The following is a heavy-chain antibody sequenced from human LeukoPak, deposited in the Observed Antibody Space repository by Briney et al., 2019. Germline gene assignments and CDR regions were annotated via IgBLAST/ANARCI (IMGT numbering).Heavy chain of an antibody. CDR2: INPNSGGT. Sequence: GASVNVSCKASGYTFTSYGISWVRQAPGQGREWMGWINPNSGGTNYAQKFQGRVTMTRDMSISTAYMELSRLRSDDTAVYYCARDEQAHPRIAAAGYYYYYGMDVWGQGTTVTVSS. V-gene: IGHV1-2*02. J-gene: IGHJ6*02. CDR1: GYTFTSYG. CDR3: ARDEQAHPRIAAAGYYYYYGMDV. D-gene: IGHD6-13*01.